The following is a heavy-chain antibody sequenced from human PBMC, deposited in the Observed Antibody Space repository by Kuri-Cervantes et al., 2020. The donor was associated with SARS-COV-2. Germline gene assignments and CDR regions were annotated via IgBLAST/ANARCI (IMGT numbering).Heavy chain of an antibody. CDR2: INHSGST. V-gene: IGHV4-59*01. CDR3: AKDPRYCTGGVCYGWFDP. Sequence: SETLSLTCTVSGGSISSYYWSWIRQPPGKGLEWIGEINHSGSTNYNPSLKSRVTISVDTSKNQFSLKLSSVTAADTAVYYCAKDPRYCTGGVCYGWFDPWGQGTLVTVSS. CDR1: GGSISSYY. J-gene: IGHJ5*02. D-gene: IGHD2-8*02.